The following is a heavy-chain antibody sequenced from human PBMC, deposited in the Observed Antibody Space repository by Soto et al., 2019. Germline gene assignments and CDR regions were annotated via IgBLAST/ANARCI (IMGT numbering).Heavy chain of an antibody. CDR3: ARDPLATYYDILTGYADLDY. CDR1: GYTFTSYA. J-gene: IGHJ4*02. CDR2: INAGNGNT. D-gene: IGHD3-9*01. V-gene: IGHV1-3*01. Sequence: ASVKVSCKASGYTFTSYAMHWVRQAPGERLEWMGWINAGNGNTKYSQKFQGRVTITRDTSASTAYMELSSLRSEYTAVYYCARDPLATYYDILTGYADLDYWGQGTLVTVSS.